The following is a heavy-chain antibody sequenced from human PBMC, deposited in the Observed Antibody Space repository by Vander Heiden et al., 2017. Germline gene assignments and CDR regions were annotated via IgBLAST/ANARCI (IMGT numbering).Heavy chain of an antibody. D-gene: IGHD2-2*01. CDR3: AREARDIVVVPAAIGTEGNWFDP. V-gene: IGHV3-33*01. CDR2: IWYDGSNK. CDR1: GFTFSRYG. J-gene: IGHJ5*02. Sequence: QVQLVESGGGVVQPGRSLRLSCAASGFTFSRYGMHWVRQAPGKGLEGVAVIWYDGSNKYYADSVKGRFTISRDNSKNTLYLQMNSLRAEDTAVYYCAREARDIVVVPAAIGTEGNWFDPWGQGTLVTVSS.